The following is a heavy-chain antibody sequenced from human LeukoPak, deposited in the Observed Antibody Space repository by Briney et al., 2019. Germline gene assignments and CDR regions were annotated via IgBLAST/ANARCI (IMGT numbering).Heavy chain of an antibody. CDR3: AKDRVMITFGDAFDI. CDR2: ISGSGGST. CDR1: GFTFSSHA. D-gene: IGHD3-16*01. J-gene: IGHJ3*02. V-gene: IGHV3-23*01. Sequence: GGSLRLSCAASGFTFSSHAMSWVRQAPGKGLEWVSAISGSGGSTYYADSVKGRFTISRDNSKNTLYLQMNSLRAEDTAVYYCAKDRVMITFGDAFDIWGQGTMVTVSS.